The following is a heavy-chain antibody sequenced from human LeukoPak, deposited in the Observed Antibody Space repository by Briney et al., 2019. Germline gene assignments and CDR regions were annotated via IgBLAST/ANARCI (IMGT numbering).Heavy chain of an antibody. CDR1: GGSISTTSYY. CDR2: MYSRGST. J-gene: IGHJ4*02. CDR3: ARGPGGTTDNFDH. V-gene: IGHV4-39*07. Sequence: SETLSLTCTVSGGSISTTSYYWGWIRQSPGMGLECLGYMYSRGSTFDNPSLKSRVTISVDISKNQFSLRLTSMTAADTAIYYCARGPGGTTDNFDHWGQGTLVTVSS. D-gene: IGHD4-17*01.